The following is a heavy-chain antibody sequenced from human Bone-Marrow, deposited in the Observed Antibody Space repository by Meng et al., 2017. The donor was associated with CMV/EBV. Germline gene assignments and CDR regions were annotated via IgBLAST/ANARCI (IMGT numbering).Heavy chain of an antibody. J-gene: IGHJ4*02. CDR3: ASIAARPGSEY. CDR1: GFTFSSYW. Sequence: GESLKISCAASGFTFSSYWMHWVRQAPGKGLVWVSRINSDGSSTSYADSVKGRFTISRDNAKNTLYLQMNSLRAEDTAVYYCASIAARPGSEYWGQGTLVTVSS. V-gene: IGHV3-74*01. D-gene: IGHD6-6*01. CDR2: INSDGSST.